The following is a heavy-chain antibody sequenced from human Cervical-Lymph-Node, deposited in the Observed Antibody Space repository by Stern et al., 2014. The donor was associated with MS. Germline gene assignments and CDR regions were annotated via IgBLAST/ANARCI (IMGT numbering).Heavy chain of an antibody. V-gene: IGHV3-11*01. Sequence: VQLEESGGDLVKPGGSLRLSCAASGLSFSDSYMSWIRQAPGKGLEWGSYIGSNGDSKYYADALKGRFTVSRDNAKSSLYLQMNSLRDDDTAVYFCAKGGSSWSDSWGRGTLVIVSS. D-gene: IGHD3-16*01. CDR3: AKGGSSWSDS. CDR1: GLSFSDSY. CDR2: IGSNGDSK. J-gene: IGHJ5*01.